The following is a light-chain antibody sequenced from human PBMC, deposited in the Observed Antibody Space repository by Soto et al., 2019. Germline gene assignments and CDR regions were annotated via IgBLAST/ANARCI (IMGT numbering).Light chain of an antibody. CDR2: RNN. V-gene: IGLV1-47*01. CDR1: SSNIGSNY. Sequence: QLVLTQPPSASGTPGQRVTISCSGSSSNIGSNYVYWYQQLPGTAPKLLIYRNNQRPSGVPDRFSGSKSGTSASLAISGLRSEDESDYYCAAWDNSLSGLYVLGTWPKLTVL. J-gene: IGLJ1*01. CDR3: AAWDNSLSGLYV.